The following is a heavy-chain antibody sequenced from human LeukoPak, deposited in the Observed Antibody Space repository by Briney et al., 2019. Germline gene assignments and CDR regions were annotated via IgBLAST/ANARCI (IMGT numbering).Heavy chain of an antibody. CDR2: IRYDGSNK. V-gene: IGHV3-30*02. D-gene: IGHD5-12*01. CDR3: AKDGVPVYSGYDGSIYYYYYMDV. Sequence: PGGSLRLSCAASGFTFSSYGMHWVRQAPGKGLEWVAFIRYDGSNKYYADSVKGRFTISRDNSKNTLYLQMNSLRAEDTAVYYCAKDGVPVYSGYDGSIYYYYYMDVWGKGTTVTISS. CDR1: GFTFSSYG. J-gene: IGHJ6*03.